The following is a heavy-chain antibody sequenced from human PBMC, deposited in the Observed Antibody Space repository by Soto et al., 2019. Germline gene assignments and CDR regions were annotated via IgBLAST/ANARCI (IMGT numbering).Heavy chain of an antibody. V-gene: IGHV3-30*18. CDR2: ISYDGTNK. CDR1: GFIFSTYG. Sequence: GGSLRLSCGASGFIFSTYGMHWVRQAPGKGLEWVAVISYDGTNKYYADSVKGRFTISRDNSKNTLYLQMNSLRAEDTAVYYSAQDLGGVASNWFDPWGQGTLVTVSS. CDR3: AQDLGGVASNWFDP. D-gene: IGHD2-15*01. J-gene: IGHJ5*02.